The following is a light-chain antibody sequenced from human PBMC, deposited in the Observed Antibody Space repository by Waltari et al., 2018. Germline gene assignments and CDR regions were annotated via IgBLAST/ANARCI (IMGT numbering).Light chain of an antibody. Sequence: QADLTQPPSVSGSPGQSVTISCTGTSSDISGYNYVSWYHQYPGKAPTLMIYDVNKRPSGVSDRFSGSKSGNTASLTISGLQADDEADYYCSSYAGSSILIFGGGTRLTVL. CDR3: SSYAGSSILI. J-gene: IGLJ2*01. CDR1: SSDISGYNY. CDR2: DVN. V-gene: IGLV2-8*01.